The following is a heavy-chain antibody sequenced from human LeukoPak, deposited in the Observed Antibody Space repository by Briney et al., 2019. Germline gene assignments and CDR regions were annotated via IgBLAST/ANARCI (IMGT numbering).Heavy chain of an antibody. Sequence: GGSLRLSCVASGFTFSSNTMSWVRQRPGKGLEWVSAILNTGSVTDYADSVKGRFTISRDNSKNTLYLQINSLRAEDTAVYYCAKDNGRDIWTGRFDRWGQGTLVTVSS. D-gene: IGHD3-9*01. CDR2: ILNTGSVT. CDR1: GFTFSSNT. V-gene: IGHV3-23*01. J-gene: IGHJ4*02. CDR3: AKDNGRDIWTGRFDR.